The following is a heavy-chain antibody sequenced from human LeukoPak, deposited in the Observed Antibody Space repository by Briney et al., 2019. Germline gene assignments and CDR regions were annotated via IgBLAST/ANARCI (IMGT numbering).Heavy chain of an antibody. V-gene: IGHV3-21*06. Sequence: PGGSLRLSCAASGFTFSSYSMNWVRQAPGKGLEWVSSISSSSSYIYYGDSVKGRFTISRDNAKNSLYLQLNSLRADDTAVYYCARDYYGGSRHAFDIWGQGTMVTVST. CDR1: GFTFSSYS. CDR2: ISSSSSYI. D-gene: IGHD3-16*01. J-gene: IGHJ3*02. CDR3: ARDYYGGSRHAFDI.